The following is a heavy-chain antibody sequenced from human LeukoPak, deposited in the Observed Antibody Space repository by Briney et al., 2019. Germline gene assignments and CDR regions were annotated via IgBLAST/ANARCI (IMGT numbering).Heavy chain of an antibody. V-gene: IGHV3-21*01. J-gene: IGHJ6*03. D-gene: IGHD6-13*01. CDR3: ARAVIAAARIYYYMDV. CDR1: GFTFSSYS. Sequence: PGGSLRLSCAASGFTFSSYSMNWGCQAPRQGLEWVSFSSTSSSYIHNADSVKGRFTISTDNAENSLYLQRNSLIAADTTVDYFARAVIAAARIYYYMDVWGKGTTVTVSS. CDR2: SSTSSSYI.